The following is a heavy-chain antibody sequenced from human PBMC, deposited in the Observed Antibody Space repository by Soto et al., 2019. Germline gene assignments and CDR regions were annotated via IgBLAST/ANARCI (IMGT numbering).Heavy chain of an antibody. D-gene: IGHD4-17*01. CDR3: AKDETTVVTGAFDI. CDR1: GFTFSSYA. J-gene: IGHJ3*02. CDR2: ISGSGGST. V-gene: IGHV3-23*01. Sequence: GESLKISCAASGFTFSSYAMSWVRQAPGKGLEWVSAISGSGGSTYYADSVKGRFTISRDNSKNTLYLQMNSLRAEDTAVYYCAKDETTVVTGAFDIWGQGTMVTVSS.